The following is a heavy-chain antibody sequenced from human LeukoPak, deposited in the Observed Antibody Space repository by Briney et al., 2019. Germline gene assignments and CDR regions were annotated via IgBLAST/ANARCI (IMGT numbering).Heavy chain of an antibody. CDR1: GFTFSSYA. J-gene: IGHJ3*02. CDR3: ARDTGTTGGAFDI. D-gene: IGHD1-7*01. CDR2: ITSSSSYI. V-gene: IGHV3-21*01. Sequence: GGSLRLSCAASGFTFSSYAMSWVRQAPGKGLEWVPCITSSSSYIYYADSVKGRFTISRDNAKNSLYLQMNSLRAEDTAVYYCARDTGTTGGAFDIWGQGTMVAVSS.